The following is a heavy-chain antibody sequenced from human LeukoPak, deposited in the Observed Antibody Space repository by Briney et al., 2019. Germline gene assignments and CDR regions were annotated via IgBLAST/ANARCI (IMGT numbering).Heavy chain of an antibody. V-gene: IGHV1-2*02. D-gene: IGHD3-10*01. J-gene: IGHJ4*02. Sequence: ASVKVSCKASGYTFTGYYMHWVRQAPGQGLEWMGWINPNSGGTNYAQGFQGRVTMTRDTSISTAYMELSRLRSDDTAVYYCARDLYGSGSWDFNYWGQGTLVTVSS. CDR2: INPNSGGT. CDR3: ARDLYGSGSWDFNY. CDR1: GYTFTGYY.